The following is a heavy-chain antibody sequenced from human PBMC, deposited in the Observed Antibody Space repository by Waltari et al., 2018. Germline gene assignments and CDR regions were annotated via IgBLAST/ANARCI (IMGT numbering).Heavy chain of an antibody. CDR2: IYHSGST. CDR1: GYSISSGYY. V-gene: IGHV4-38-2*01. CDR3: ARLLNGAFDF. J-gene: IGHJ3*01. Sequence: QVQLQESGPGLEKPSETLSLTCAVSGYSISSGYYWGWIRQPPGKELEWIGRIYHSGSTYYNPALKSRVTISVDTSKNQFSLKLSSVTAADTAVYYCARLLNGAFDFWGQGTMVTVSS. D-gene: IGHD2-8*01.